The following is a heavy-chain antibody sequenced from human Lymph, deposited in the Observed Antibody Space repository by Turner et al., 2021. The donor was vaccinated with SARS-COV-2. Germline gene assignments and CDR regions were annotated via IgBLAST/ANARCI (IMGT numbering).Heavy chain of an antibody. J-gene: IGHJ4*02. V-gene: IGHV3-30-3*01. CDR1: GFTFSSYA. D-gene: IGHD2-21*01. Sequence: QVQLVESGGGVVQSGRSLRLSCAASGFTFSSYAMHWVRQAPGKGLEWVAVISYDGSNKYYADSVKGRFTISRDNSKNTLYLQMNSLRAEDTAVYYCARDPLWFDYWGQGTLVTVSS. CDR3: ARDPLWFDY. CDR2: ISYDGSNK.